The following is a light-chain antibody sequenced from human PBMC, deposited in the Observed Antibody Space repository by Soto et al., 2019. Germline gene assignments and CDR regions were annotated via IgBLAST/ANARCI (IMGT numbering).Light chain of an antibody. V-gene: IGLV1-40*01. Sequence: QAVVTQPPSVSGAPGQRVTISCTGSSSNIGAGYGIHWYQQLPGTAPKLLIYGDSNRPSGVPDRFSGSKSGTAAALAITGLQAEDAADYYCQSYDSSLRGRVFGGGTTLTVL. J-gene: IGLJ3*02. CDR2: GDS. CDR1: SSNIGAGYG. CDR3: QSYDSSLRGRV.